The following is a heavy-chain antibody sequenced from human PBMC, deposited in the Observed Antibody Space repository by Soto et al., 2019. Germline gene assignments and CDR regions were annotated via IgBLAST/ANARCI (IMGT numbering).Heavy chain of an antibody. Sequence: LRLSCAASGFTFSNYGIHWVRQAPGKGLEWVALMSNDGSYQYYADSVKGRFTISRDNSKSSLYLQMNSLRAQDTAVYYCAKAPGAHSVYYYYGLDVWGQGTTVTVSS. J-gene: IGHJ6*02. CDR2: MSNDGSYQ. CDR1: GFTFSNYG. CDR3: AKAPGAHSVYYYYGLDV. D-gene: IGHD1-26*01. V-gene: IGHV3-30*13.